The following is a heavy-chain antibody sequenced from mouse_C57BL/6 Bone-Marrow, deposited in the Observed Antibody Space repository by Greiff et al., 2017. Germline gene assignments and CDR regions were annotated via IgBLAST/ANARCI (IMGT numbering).Heavy chain of an antibody. CDR2: IYPYNGVS. CDR1: GYSFTGYY. V-gene: IGHV1-31*01. Sequence: VQLKQSGPELVKPGASVKIFCKASGYSFTGYYMHWVKQSHGNILDWIGYIYPYNGVSSYNQKFKGKATLTVDKSSSTAYMALRSLTSEDSAVYYGARDYGSPHGYFDVWGTGTTVTVSS. CDR3: ARDYGSPHGYFDV. D-gene: IGHD1-1*01. J-gene: IGHJ1*03.